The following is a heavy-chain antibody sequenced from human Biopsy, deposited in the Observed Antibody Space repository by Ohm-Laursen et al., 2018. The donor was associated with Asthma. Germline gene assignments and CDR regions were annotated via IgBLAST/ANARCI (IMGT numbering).Heavy chain of an antibody. CDR3: ARISICRTTTCYSYFSYSMDV. D-gene: IGHD2-2*01. CDR2: IWNDGSNK. Sequence: SLRLSCAATGFSFSSYAIHWVRQAPGKGLEWVAVIWNDGSNKYYADSVKGRFSVSRDNSKNTLSLQMHGLIVEDTAVYYCARISICRTTTCYSYFSYSMDVWGQGTTVTVSS. CDR1: GFSFSSYA. V-gene: IGHV3-33*01. J-gene: IGHJ6*02.